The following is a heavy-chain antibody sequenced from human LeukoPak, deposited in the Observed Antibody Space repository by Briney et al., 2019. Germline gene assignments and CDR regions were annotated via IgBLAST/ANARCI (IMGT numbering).Heavy chain of an antibody. CDR1: GYSLTSYW. Sequence: GESLKISCKGSGYSLTSYWIGWVRQMPGKGLEWMGIIYPGDSDTRYSPSFQGQVTISADKSNSTVYLQWSSLKASDTAMYYCARLLRNIAAAVYFFDYWGQGTLVTVSS. CDR2: IYPGDSDT. D-gene: IGHD6-13*01. CDR3: ARLLRNIAAAVYFFDY. V-gene: IGHV5-51*01. J-gene: IGHJ4*02.